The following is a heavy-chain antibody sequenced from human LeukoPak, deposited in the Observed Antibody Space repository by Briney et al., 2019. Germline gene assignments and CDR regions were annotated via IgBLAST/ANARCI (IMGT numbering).Heavy chain of an antibody. CDR2: INPNSGDT. CDR1: GYTFTGFY. V-gene: IGHV1-2*02. J-gene: IGHJ1*01. D-gene: IGHD5-24*01. CDR3: ARDLRMATIIDHTQQ. Sequence: ASVKVSCKASGYTFTGFYIHWVRQAPGQGLEWMGWINPNSGDTKYAQKFQGRVTVTRGTSISTVYMELTRLRSDDTAVYYCARDLRMATIIDHTQQWGQGTLVTVSS.